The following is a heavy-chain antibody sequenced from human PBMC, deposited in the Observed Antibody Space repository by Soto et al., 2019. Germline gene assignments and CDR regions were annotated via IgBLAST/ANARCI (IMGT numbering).Heavy chain of an antibody. CDR1: GGSINSYC. CDR3: AKDDYYDSSRLDEYYYGMDV. CDR2: IFDSGNA. D-gene: IGHD3-22*01. V-gene: IGHV4-59*12. J-gene: IGHJ6*02. Sequence: SETLSLTCTVSGGSINSYCWSWIRQPPGKGLEWIAYIFDSGNANYNPSLKSRVTISVDTSKNQFSLKLTSVTAADTAVYYCAKDDYYDSSRLDEYYYGMDVWGQGATVTVSS.